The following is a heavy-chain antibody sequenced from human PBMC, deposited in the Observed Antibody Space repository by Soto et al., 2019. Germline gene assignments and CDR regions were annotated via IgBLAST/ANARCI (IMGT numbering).Heavy chain of an antibody. CDR1: GFTFSSYG. V-gene: IGHV3-30*18. J-gene: IGHJ6*02. Sequence: PGGSLRLSCAASGFTFSSYGMHWVRQAPGKGLEWVAVISYDGSNKYYADSVKGRFTISRDNSKNTLYLQMNSLRAEDTAVYYCAKDMQQLDQVYYYGMDVWGQGTTVTVSS. CDR2: ISYDGSNK. CDR3: AKDMQQLDQVYYYGMDV. D-gene: IGHD6-13*01.